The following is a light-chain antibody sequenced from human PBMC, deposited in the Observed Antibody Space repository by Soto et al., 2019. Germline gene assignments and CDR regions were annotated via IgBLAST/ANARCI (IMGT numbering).Light chain of an antibody. Sequence: EIVLTQSPGTLSLSPGERATLSCRASQSFRTSFLAWYQQKPGQAPRLLIYGASTRATGIPDRFSGSESGTDFTLTISRLEPEDFAVYYYQQYGSSPRTFGQGTKVEIK. J-gene: IGKJ1*01. V-gene: IGKV3-20*01. CDR2: GAS. CDR3: QQYGSSPRT. CDR1: QSFRTSF.